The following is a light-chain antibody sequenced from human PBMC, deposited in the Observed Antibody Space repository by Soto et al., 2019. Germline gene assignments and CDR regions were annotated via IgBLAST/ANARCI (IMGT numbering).Light chain of an antibody. J-gene: IGKJ2*01. V-gene: IGKV3-20*01. Sequence: EIVLTQSPGTLSLSPGERATLSCRANQSVSSAYLAWYQQKPCQAPRLLISGASLRATGIPERFSGSGSVTDFTLTISRLEPEDSAVYYCQQYGSSPPYTFGHGTKLEIK. CDR3: QQYGSSPPYT. CDR2: GAS. CDR1: QSVSSAY.